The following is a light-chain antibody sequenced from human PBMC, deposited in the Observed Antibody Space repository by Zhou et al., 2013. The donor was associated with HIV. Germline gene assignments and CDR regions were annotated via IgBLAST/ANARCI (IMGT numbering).Light chain of an antibody. CDR3: QQFNSYPPT. CDR1: QGISSA. Sequence: AIHLTQSPSSLSASVGDRVTIACRASQGISSALAWYQHKPGKPPKLLIYDASTLESGVPSRFSGSGSGTGTDFTLTISSLQPEDFATYYCQQFNSYPPTFGQGTRLEIK. J-gene: IGKJ5*01. CDR2: DAS. V-gene: IGKV1-13*02.